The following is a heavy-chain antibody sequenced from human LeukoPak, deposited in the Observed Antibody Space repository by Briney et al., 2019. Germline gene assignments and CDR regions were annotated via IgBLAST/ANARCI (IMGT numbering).Heavy chain of an antibody. CDR2: ISSRGNTI. CDR3: AKDIVGGGDDY. CDR1: GFTFGDYA. D-gene: IGHD2-21*02. V-gene: IGHV3-48*04. J-gene: IGHJ4*02. Sequence: GGSLRLSCAASGFTFGDYAMHWVRQAPGKGLEWVSYISSRGNTIYYADSVKGRFTISRDNAKNSLFLQMDSLRAEDTAVYYCAKDIVGGGDDYWGQGTLVTVSS.